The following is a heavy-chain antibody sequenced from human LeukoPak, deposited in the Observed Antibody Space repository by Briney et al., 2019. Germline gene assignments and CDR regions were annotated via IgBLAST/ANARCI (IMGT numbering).Heavy chain of an antibody. D-gene: IGHD6-19*01. CDR1: GFSVSDHY. V-gene: IGHV3-66*01. CDR3: ARCGSGWFFDY. Sequence: GGSLRLSWAAAGFSVSDHYMSWVSQAPGEGREWGSVIYSGGSTYYADSVKGRFTISRDNSKNTLYLQMNSLRAEDTAVYYCARCGSGWFFDYWGQGTLVTVSS. J-gene: IGHJ4*02. CDR2: IYSGGST.